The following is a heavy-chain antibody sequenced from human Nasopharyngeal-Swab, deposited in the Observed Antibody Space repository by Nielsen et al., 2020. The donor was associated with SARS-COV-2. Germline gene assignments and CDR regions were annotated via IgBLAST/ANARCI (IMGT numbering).Heavy chain of an antibody. V-gene: IGHV3-11*04. J-gene: IGHJ6*02. CDR3: ARDQDVVVPAAIDYYYYGMDV. D-gene: IGHD2-2*01. CDR2: ISSSGSTI. Sequence: WIRQPPGKGLEWVSYISSSGSTIYYADSVKGRFTISRDNAKNSLYLQMNSLGAEDTAVYYCARDQDVVVPAAIDYYYYGMDVWGQGTTVTVSS.